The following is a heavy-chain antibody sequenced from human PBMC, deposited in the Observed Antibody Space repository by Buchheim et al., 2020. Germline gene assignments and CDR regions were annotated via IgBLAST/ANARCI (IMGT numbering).Heavy chain of an antibody. V-gene: IGHV3-30*04. CDR1: GFTFSSYA. D-gene: IGHD2-15*01. Sequence: QVQLVGSGGGVVQPGRSLRLSCAASGFTFSSYAMHWVRQAPGKGLEWVAVISYDGSNKYYADSVKGRFTISRDNSKNTLYLQMNSLRAEDTAVYYCARARPYAATYYYYGMDVWGQGTT. J-gene: IGHJ6*02. CDR2: ISYDGSNK. CDR3: ARARPYAATYYYYGMDV.